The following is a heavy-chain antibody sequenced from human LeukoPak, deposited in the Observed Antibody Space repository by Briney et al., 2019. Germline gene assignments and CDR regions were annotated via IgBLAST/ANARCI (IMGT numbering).Heavy chain of an antibody. CDR2: ISSSSSYI. V-gene: IGHV3-21*01. CDR3: ARDRIAAAGTWFDP. CDR1: GFTFSSYS. J-gene: IGHJ5*02. Sequence: VGSLRLSCAASGFTFSSYSMNWVRQAPGKVLEWVSSISSSSSYIYYADSVKGRFTISRDNAKNTVYLQMNSLRAEDTAVYYCARDRIAAAGTWFDPWGQGTLVTVSS. D-gene: IGHD6-13*01.